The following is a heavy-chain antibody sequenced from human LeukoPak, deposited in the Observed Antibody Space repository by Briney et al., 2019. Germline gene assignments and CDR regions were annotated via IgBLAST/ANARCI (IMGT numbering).Heavy chain of an antibody. J-gene: IGHJ4*02. CDR1: GGSISSGGYY. Sequence: PSQTLSLTCTVSGGSISSGGYYWRWIRQHPGKCLEWIVYIYYSGSTYYNPSLKSRVTISVDTSKNQFSLKLSSVTAADTAVYYCARLRGDDYGGNWRFDYWGQGTLVTVSS. CDR2: IYYSGST. CDR3: ARLRGDDYGGNWRFDY. V-gene: IGHV4-31*03. D-gene: IGHD4-23*01.